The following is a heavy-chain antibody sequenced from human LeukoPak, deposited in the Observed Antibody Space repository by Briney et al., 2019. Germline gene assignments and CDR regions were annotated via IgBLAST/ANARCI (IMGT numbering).Heavy chain of an antibody. CDR2: FDPEDDET. V-gene: IGHV1-24*01. Sequence: ASVKVSCKVSGYTLTELSMHWVRQAPGKGLEWMGGFDPEDDETIYAQKFQGRVTMTEDTSTDTAYMELSSLRSEDTAVYYCATGGYSYGYRNFDYWGQGTLVTVSS. CDR1: GYTLTELS. D-gene: IGHD5-18*01. CDR3: ATGGYSYGYRNFDY. J-gene: IGHJ4*02.